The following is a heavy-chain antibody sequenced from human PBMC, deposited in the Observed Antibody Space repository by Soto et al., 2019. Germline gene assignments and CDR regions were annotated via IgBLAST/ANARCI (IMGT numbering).Heavy chain of an antibody. CDR3: ARDGYSGKNRAFDY. D-gene: IGHD5-12*01. CDR1: GFTFSSYS. J-gene: IGHJ4*02. Sequence: EVQLVESGGGLVKPGGSLRLSCAASGFTFSSYSMNWVRQAPGKGLEWVSSISSSSSYIYYADSVKGRFTISRDNAKNSLYLQMNSLRAEDTAVYYCARDGYSGKNRAFDYWGQGTLVTVSS. V-gene: IGHV3-21*01. CDR2: ISSSSSYI.